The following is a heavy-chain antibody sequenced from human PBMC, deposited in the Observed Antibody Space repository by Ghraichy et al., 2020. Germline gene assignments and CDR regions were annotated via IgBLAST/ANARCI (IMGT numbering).Heavy chain of an antibody. J-gene: IGHJ6*02. CDR2: ISPDGTKA. D-gene: IGHD3-16*01. CDR3: VRGQKIRYLITGKSYGLEDYGLDL. Sequence: GGSLRLSCAASGFTFSDYFMNWIRQAPGKGLEWVSYISPDGTKAYYGDAVKGRFTISGDNGRNLLFLQMNSLRVDDTANYYCVRGQKIRYLITGKSYGLEDYGLDLWGQGTMVTVSS. CDR1: GFTFSDYF. V-gene: IGHV3-11*01.